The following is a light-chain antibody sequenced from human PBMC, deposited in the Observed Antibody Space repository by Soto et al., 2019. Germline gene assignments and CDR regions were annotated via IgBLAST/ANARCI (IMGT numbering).Light chain of an antibody. CDR3: SSYTTKSTVV. CDR1: SSDVGDWNY. CDR2: DVS. J-gene: IGLJ2*01. V-gene: IGLV2-14*03. Sequence: QSALTQPASVSGSPGQSITISCNGTSSDVGDWNYVCWYQKHPDKAPKLLIFDVSNRPSGVSSRFAGSKSGNTASLTISGLQVEDVADYFCSSYTTKSTVVFGGGTKLTVL.